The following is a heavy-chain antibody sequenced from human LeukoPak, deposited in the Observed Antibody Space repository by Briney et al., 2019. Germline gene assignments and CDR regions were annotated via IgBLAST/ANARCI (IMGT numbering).Heavy chain of an antibody. J-gene: IGHJ4*02. CDR3: ARGRWGGSYYYFDY. CDR2: IYYSGST. D-gene: IGHD1-26*01. V-gene: IGHV4-59*01. CDR1: GGTISSYY. Sequence: SETLSLTCTVSGGTISSYYWSWIRQPPGKGLEWIGYIYYSGSTNYNPSLKSRVTISVDTSKNQFSLKLSSVTAADTAVYYCARGRWGGSYYYFDYWGQGTLDTVSS.